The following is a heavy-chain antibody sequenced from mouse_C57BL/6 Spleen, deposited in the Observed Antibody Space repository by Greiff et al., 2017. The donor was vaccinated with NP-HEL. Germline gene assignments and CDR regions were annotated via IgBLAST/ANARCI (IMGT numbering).Heavy chain of an antibody. CDR1: GYTFTSYW. CDR3: AAYYGSSLDY. J-gene: IGHJ2*01. Sequence: QVQLQQPGAELVMPGASVKLSCKASGYTFTSYWMHWVKQRPGQGLEWIGEIDPSDSYTNYNQKFKGKSTLTLDKSSSTAYMQLSSLTSEDSAVYYCAAYYGSSLDYWGQGTTLTVSS. CDR2: IDPSDSYT. D-gene: IGHD1-1*01. V-gene: IGHV1-69*01.